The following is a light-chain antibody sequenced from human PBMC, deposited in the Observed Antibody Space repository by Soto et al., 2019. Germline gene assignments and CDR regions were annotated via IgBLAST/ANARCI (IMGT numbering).Light chain of an antibody. V-gene: IGKV1-27*01. CDR2: GAS. CDR3: QKYNSSPFS. J-gene: IGKJ3*01. CDR1: RDIYNF. Sequence: QMTQSPPSLSASVGDTVTITCRASRDIYNFVAWYHQNPGKAPKHLISGASSLQPGVPSRFSGSGTGTDFTLSISSLQPEDVGTYCCQKYNSSPFSFGPGTKVDLK.